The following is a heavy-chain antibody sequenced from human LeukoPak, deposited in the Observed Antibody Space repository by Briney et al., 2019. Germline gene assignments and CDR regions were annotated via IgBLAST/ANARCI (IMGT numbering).Heavy chain of an antibody. V-gene: IGHV3-21*01. CDR3: ARVASYYVSVR. D-gene: IGHD1-26*01. CDR1: GFTFSSYG. Sequence: GSLRLSCAASGFTFSSYGMNWVRQAPGMGLEWVSSISSSSSYIYYADSVKGRFTISRDNAKNSLYLQMNSLRPEDTAVYYCARVASYYVSVRWGQGTLVTVSS. CDR2: ISSSSSYI. J-gene: IGHJ4*02.